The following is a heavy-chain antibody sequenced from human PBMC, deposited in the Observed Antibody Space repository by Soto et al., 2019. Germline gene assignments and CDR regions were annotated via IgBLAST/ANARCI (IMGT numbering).Heavy chain of an antibody. CDR2: IHYSGRA. D-gene: IGHD1-26*01. CDR3: VRVGVGIGNHFDS. CDR1: NGSISGFY. J-gene: IGHJ4*02. Sequence: SETLSLTCSVSNGSISGFYWTWIRQPPGKILEWIGYIHYSGRADYNPSLTSRATMSVDTSKNQFSLNLKSITAADTAVYYCVRVGVGIGNHFDSWGRGTLVTVSS. V-gene: IGHV4-59*12.